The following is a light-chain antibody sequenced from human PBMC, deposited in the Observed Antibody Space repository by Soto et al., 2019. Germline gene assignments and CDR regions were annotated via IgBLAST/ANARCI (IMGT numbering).Light chain of an antibody. Sequence: AIQLTQSPSSLSASVGDRVTITCRASQDIRGALAWYQQKPGKAPKILIYDVSSLQSGVPSRFSGSSSGTDFTITISGLQPEDFATYYCQQFNSYPITFGQGTRLDI. CDR3: QQFNSYPIT. CDR2: DVS. V-gene: IGKV1-13*02. J-gene: IGKJ5*01. CDR1: QDIRGA.